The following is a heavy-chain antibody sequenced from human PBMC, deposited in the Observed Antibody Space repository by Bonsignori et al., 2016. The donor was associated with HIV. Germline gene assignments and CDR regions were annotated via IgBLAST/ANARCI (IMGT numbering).Heavy chain of an antibody. CDR1: GGSISSGSYF. Sequence: QVQLQESGPGLVKPSQTLSLTCTVSGGSISSGSYFWTWIRQPAGKGLEWIGRFLTSGGTSYNPSLKSRVTISLDTSKNHFSLKLNSVTAADTAVYFCARDDGDQLLKHWGQGALVTVSS. J-gene: IGHJ4*02. D-gene: IGHD2-2*01. V-gene: IGHV4-61*02. CDR2: FLTSGGT. CDR3: ARDDGDQLLKH.